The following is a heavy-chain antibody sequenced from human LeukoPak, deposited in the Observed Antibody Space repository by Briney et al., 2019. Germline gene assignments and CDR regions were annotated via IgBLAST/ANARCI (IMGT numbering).Heavy chain of an antibody. Sequence: SETLSLTCTVSGISITTYYWSWTRQPPGKGLEWIGLIHYSGSTTYNPSLKSRVTISIDTSKNQFSLHLSSVTAADTAVYYCARDIREVGDSHYFDYWGQGALVTVTS. CDR3: ARDIREVGDSHYFDY. V-gene: IGHV4-59*01. CDR2: IHYSGST. CDR1: GISITTYY. D-gene: IGHD1-26*01. J-gene: IGHJ4*02.